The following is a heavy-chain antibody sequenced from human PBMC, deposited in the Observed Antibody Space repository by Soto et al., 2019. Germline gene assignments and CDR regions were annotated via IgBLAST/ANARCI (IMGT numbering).Heavy chain of an antibody. CDR2: INAGNGNT. CDR1: GYTFTSYA. Sequence: GASVKVSCKASGYTFTSYAMHWVRQAPGQRLEWMGWINAGNGNTKYSQKFQGRVTITRDTSASAAYMELSSLRSEDTAVYYCARDLFSEYCSGGSCYPYYYYGMDVWGQGTTVTVSS. D-gene: IGHD2-15*01. V-gene: IGHV1-3*01. J-gene: IGHJ6*02. CDR3: ARDLFSEYCSGGSCYPYYYYGMDV.